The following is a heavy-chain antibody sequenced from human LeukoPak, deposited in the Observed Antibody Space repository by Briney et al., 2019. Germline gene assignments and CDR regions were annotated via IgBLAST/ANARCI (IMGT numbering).Heavy chain of an antibody. CDR1: GFTFSSYG. Sequence: PGGSLRLSCAASGFTFSSYGMSWVRQAPGKGLEWVSAISGSGGSTYYADSVKGRFTISRDNSKNTLYLQMNSLRAEDTAVYYCAKGAEGAIWFGESHDYYYYYMDVWGKGTTVTISS. CDR3: AKGAEGAIWFGESHDYYYYYMDV. V-gene: IGHV3-23*01. CDR2: ISGSGGST. D-gene: IGHD3-10*01. J-gene: IGHJ6*03.